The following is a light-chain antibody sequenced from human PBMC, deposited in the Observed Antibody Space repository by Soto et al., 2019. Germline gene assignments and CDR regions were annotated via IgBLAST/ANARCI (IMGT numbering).Light chain of an antibody. J-gene: IGKJ1*01. CDR2: DAF. Sequence: EIVMTQSPATLSVSPGERATLSCRASQTVSSNLAWYQQKPGQAPRLLIYDAFNRATGIPDRFSGSGSGTDFSLTISRLEPEDFAVYYCQQYGSSPWTFGQGTKVDIK. CDR1: QTVSSN. CDR3: QQYGSSPWT. V-gene: IGKV3-20*01.